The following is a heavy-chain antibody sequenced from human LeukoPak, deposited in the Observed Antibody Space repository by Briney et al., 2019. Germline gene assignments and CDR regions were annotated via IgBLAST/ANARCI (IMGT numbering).Heavy chain of an antibody. J-gene: IGHJ5*02. Sequence: GGSLRLSCAASGFTFSSYAMSWVRQAPGKGLEWVSAISGSGGSTYYADSVKGRFTISRDNSKNTLYLQMNSLRAEDTAVYYCARDLQRGSSSWPYNWFDPWGQGTLVTVSS. CDR1: GFTFSSYA. V-gene: IGHV3-23*01. CDR3: ARDLQRGSSSWPYNWFDP. CDR2: ISGSGGST. D-gene: IGHD6-13*01.